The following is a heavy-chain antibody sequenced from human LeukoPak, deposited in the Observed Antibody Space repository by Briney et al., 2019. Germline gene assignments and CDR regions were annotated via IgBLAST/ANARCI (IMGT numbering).Heavy chain of an antibody. CDR3: ARTGYGGIDY. CDR2: IYYSGST. Sequence: PSETLSLTCTVSGGSISSGGYYWSWIRQHPGKGLEWIGYIYYSGSTYYDPSLKSRVTISVDTSKNQFSLKLSSVTAADTAVYYCARTGYGGIDYWGQGTLVTVSS. D-gene: IGHD4-17*01. CDR1: GGSISSGGYY. J-gene: IGHJ4*02. V-gene: IGHV4-31*03.